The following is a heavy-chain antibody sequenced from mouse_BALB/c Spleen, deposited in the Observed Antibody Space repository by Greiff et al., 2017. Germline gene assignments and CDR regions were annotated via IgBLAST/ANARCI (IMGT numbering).Heavy chain of an antibody. CDR2: IHYSGST. J-gene: IGHJ2*01. D-gene: IGHD1-1*01. Sequence: DVQLQESGPDLVKPSQSLSLTCTVTGYSITSGYSWHWIRQFPGNKLEWMGYIHYSGSTNYNPSLKSRISITRDTSKNQFFLQLNSVTTEDTATYYCARYYYGSSYLYYFDYWGQGTTLTVSS. CDR3: ARYYYGSSYLYYFDY. V-gene: IGHV3-1*02. CDR1: GYSITSGYS.